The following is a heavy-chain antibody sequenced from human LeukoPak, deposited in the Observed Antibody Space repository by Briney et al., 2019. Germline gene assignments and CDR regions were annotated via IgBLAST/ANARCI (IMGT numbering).Heavy chain of an antibody. V-gene: IGHV4-30-4*01. Sequence: SETLSLTCTVSGGSISSYYWSWIRQPPGKGLEWIGYIYYSGSTYYNPSLKSRVTISVDTSKNQFSLKLSSVTAADTAVYYCARAVEEDYFDYWGQGTLVTVSS. CDR2: IYYSGST. CDR3: ARAVEEDYFDY. J-gene: IGHJ4*02. CDR1: GGSISSYY.